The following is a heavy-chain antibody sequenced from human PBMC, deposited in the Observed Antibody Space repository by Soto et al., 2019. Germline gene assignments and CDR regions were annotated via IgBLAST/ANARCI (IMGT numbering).Heavy chain of an antibody. CDR3: ATRDTGRVY. V-gene: IGHV4-4*02. Sequence: QVQLQESGPGLVKPSGTLSLTCAVSGVSIGSHDWWTWVRQPPGKGLEWIGESHQSGNTNYNSSLESRVTISLDKSKNHFSRQLSSMTVADTAVYYCATRDTGRVYWGQGPLVTVSS. J-gene: IGHJ4*02. CDR1: GVSIGSHDW. CDR2: SHQSGNT. D-gene: IGHD5-18*01.